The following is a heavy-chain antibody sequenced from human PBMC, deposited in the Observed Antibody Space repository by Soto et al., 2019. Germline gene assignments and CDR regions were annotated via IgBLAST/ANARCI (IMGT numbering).Heavy chain of an antibody. V-gene: IGHV1-8*01. Sequence: ASVKVSCKASGYTFTSYDINWVRQATGQGLEWMGWMNPNSGNTGYAQKFQGRVTMTRNTSISTAYMELSSLRSEDTAVYYCARGGNNYGDYYYYYYGMDVWGQGTTVTVS. CDR2: MNPNSGNT. D-gene: IGHD4-17*01. J-gene: IGHJ6*02. CDR3: ARGGNNYGDYYYYYYGMDV. CDR1: GYTFTSYD.